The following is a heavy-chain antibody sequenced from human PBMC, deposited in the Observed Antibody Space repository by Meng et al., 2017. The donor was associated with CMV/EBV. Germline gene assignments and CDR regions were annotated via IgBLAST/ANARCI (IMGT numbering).Heavy chain of an antibody. V-gene: IGHV1-18*01. CDR2: ISAYNGNT. D-gene: IGHD6-13*01. Sequence: SGYTFTSDGISWVRQAPGQGLEWMRWISAYNGNTNYAQKLQGRVTMTTDTSTSTAYMELRSLRSDDTAVYYCARVAYSSSWYHAFDYWGQGTLVTVSS. CDR1: GYTFTSDG. J-gene: IGHJ4*02. CDR3: ARVAYSSSWYHAFDY.